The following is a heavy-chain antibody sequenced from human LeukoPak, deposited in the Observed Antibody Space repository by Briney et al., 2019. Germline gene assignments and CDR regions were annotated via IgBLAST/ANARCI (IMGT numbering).Heavy chain of an antibody. CDR1: GGSISNYY. CDR3: ASGEYCGGDCYSAEFFHH. J-gene: IGHJ1*01. V-gene: IGHV4-59*01. D-gene: IGHD2-21*02. Sequence: SETLSLTGTVSGGSISNYYWSWIRQPPGKGLEGIGYIYYSGSTNYNPSLKSRVTISVDTSKNQFSLKLSSVTAADTAVYYCASGEYCGGDCYSAEFFHHWGQGTLVTVSS. CDR2: IYYSGST.